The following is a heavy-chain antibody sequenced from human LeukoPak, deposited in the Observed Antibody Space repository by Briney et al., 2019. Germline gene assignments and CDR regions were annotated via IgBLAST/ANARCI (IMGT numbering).Heavy chain of an antibody. CDR1: GGSISSYY. J-gene: IGHJ5*02. Sequence: SETLSLTCTVSGGSISSYYWSWIRQPPGKGLEWIGYIYYSGSTNYNPSLKSRVTISVDTSKNQFSLKLSSVTAADTAVYYCAREYSYGYRWFDPWGQGTLVTVSS. V-gene: IGHV4-59*01. CDR2: IYYSGST. CDR3: AREYSYGYRWFDP. D-gene: IGHD5-18*01.